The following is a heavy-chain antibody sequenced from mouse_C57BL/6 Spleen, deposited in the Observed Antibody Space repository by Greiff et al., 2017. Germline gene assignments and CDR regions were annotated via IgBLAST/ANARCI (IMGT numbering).Heavy chain of an antibody. CDR3: ARITGTSTFDV. V-gene: IGHV1-82*01. CDR2: IYPGDGDT. D-gene: IGHD4-1*01. J-gene: IGHJ1*03. CDR1: GYAFSSSW. Sequence: VKLVESGPELVKPGASVKISCKASGYAFSSSWMNWVKQRPGKGLEWIGRIYPGDGDTNYNGKFKGKATLTADKSSSTAYMQLSSLTSEDSAVYFCARITGTSTFDVWGTGTTVTVSS.